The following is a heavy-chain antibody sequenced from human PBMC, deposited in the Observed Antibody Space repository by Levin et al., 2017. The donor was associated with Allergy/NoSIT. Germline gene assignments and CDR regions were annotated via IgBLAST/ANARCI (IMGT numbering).Heavy chain of an antibody. CDR2: IYPADSHT. CDR1: GYSFTTYW. V-gene: IGHV5-51*01. Sequence: GESLKISCEGSGYSFTTYWIAWVRQVPGKGLEWMGIIYPADSHTRYSPSFQGQVTISADNSISTAYLQWSSLEASDTAMYYCARLSAAYNSNIDYWGQGTLVTVSS. D-gene: IGHD1/OR15-1a*01. J-gene: IGHJ4*02. CDR3: ARLSAAYNSNIDY.